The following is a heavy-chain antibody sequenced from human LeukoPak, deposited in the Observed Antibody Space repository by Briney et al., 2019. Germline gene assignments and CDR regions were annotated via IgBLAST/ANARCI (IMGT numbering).Heavy chain of an antibody. CDR1: GGSISSYY. D-gene: IGHD6-6*01. J-gene: IGHJ4*02. CDR3: ARSRIAARQTNDY. V-gene: IGHV4-59*01. Sequence: PSETLSLTCTVSGGSISSYYWSWIRQPPGKGLEWIGYIYYSGSTNYNPSLKSRVTISVDTSKNQFSLKLSSVTAADTAVYYCARSRIAARQTNDYWGQGTLVTVSS. CDR2: IYYSGST.